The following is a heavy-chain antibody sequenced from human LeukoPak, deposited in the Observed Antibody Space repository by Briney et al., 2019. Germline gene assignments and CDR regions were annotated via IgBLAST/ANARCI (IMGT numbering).Heavy chain of an antibody. V-gene: IGHV3-48*04. CDR1: GFSFSSYS. D-gene: IGHD3-9*01. Sequence: GGSLRLSCAASGFSFSSYSMNWVRQAPGKGLEWVSYISSSSSTIYYADSVKGRFTISRDNAKNSLYLQMNSLRAEDTAVYYCARRSGDILTGYDIWGQGTMVTVSS. CDR2: ISSSSSTI. J-gene: IGHJ3*02. CDR3: ARRSGDILTGYDI.